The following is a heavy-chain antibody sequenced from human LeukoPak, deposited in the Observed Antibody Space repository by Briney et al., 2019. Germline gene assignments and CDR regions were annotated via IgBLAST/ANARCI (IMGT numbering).Heavy chain of an antibody. CDR2: INHSGST. CDR3: ARDWSRITIFGVVHPMDV. V-gene: IGHV4-34*01. J-gene: IGHJ6*04. D-gene: IGHD3-3*01. CDR1: GGSFSGYY. Sequence: SETLSLTCAVYGGSFSGYYWSWIRQPPGKGLEWIGEINHSGSTNYNPSLKSRVTISVDKSKNQFSLKLSSVTAADTAVYYCARDWSRITIFGVVHPMDVWGKGTTVTVSS.